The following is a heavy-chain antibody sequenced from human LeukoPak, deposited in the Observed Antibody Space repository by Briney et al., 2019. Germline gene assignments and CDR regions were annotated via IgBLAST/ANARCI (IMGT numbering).Heavy chain of an antibody. CDR2: INDRGGYR. D-gene: IGHD2-2*02. J-gene: IGHJ4*02. Sequence: GGSLRLSCAASGFTFSMYSMAWVRQAPGKGLEWVSVINDRGGYRQDADSVKGRFTISRDNSKNTLYLQMNSLRAEDTAVYYCAKLVVVVPAAIGGRYFDYWGQGTLVTVSS. CDR3: AKLVVVVPAAIGGRYFDY. V-gene: IGHV3-23*01. CDR1: GFTFSMYS.